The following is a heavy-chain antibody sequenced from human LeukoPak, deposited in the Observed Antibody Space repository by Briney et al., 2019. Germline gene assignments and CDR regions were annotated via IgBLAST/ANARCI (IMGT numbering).Heavy chain of an antibody. CDR2: INTDGSST. D-gene: IGHD7-27*01. CDR1: GFTFSSYW. J-gene: IGHJ4*02. CDR3: ARDKRGSLGPFDC. V-gene: IGHV3-74*01. Sequence: PGGSLRLSCAASGFTFSSYWMHWVRQAPGKGLVRVSHINTDGSSTTYADSVKGRFTVSRDNAKNTLYLQMNSLRAEDTAVYYCARDKRGSLGPFDCWGQGTLVTVSS.